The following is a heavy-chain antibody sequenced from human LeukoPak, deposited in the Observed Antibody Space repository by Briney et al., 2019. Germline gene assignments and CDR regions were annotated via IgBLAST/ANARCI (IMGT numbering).Heavy chain of an antibody. CDR3: AMRGYYDSSGYYYVDY. J-gene: IGHJ4*02. CDR2: IYYSGST. Sequence: PSETLSLTYTVSGGSISSGGYYWSWIREHPGKGLEWIGYIYYSGSTYYNPSLKSRVTISVDTSKTQFSLKLSSVTAADTAVYYCAMRGYYDSSGYYYVDYWGQGTLVTVSS. V-gene: IGHV4-31*03. D-gene: IGHD3-22*01. CDR1: GGSISSGGYY.